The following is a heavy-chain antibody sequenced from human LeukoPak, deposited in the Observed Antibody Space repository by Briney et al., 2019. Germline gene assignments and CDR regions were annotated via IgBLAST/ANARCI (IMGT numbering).Heavy chain of an antibody. V-gene: IGHV1-69*04. Sequence: SVKVSCKASGGTFSSYAISWVRQAPGQGLEWMGRIIPILGIANYAQKFQGRVAITADKSTSTAYMELSSLRSEDTAVYYCARAGAFTSNDYFDYWGQGTLVTVSS. J-gene: IGHJ4*02. CDR3: ARAGAFTSNDYFDY. D-gene: IGHD2-2*01. CDR1: GGTFSSYA. CDR2: IIPILGIA.